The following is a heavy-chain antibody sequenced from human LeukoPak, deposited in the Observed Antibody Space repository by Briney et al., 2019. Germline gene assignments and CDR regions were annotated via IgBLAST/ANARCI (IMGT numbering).Heavy chain of an antibody. Sequence: GGSLRLSCAASGVTFSSYEMNWVRQAPGKGLEWVSYISSSGSTIYYADSVKGRFTISRDNAKNSLYLQMNSLRAEDTAVYYCAAKDIVVVPAPFYYYGMDVWGQGTTVTVSS. V-gene: IGHV3-48*03. CDR2: ISSSGSTI. CDR3: AAKDIVVVPAPFYYYGMDV. J-gene: IGHJ6*02. CDR1: GVTFSSYE. D-gene: IGHD2-2*01.